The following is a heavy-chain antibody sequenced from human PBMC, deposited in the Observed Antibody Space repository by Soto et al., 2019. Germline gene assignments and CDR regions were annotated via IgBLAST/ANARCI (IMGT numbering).Heavy chain of an antibody. Sequence: SETLSLTCTVSGGSISNSSYYLGWIRQPPGKGLEWIGSIYYSGSTYYNPSLKSRVTISVDTSKNQFSLKLSSVTAADTAVYYCARRAYCGGDCYSWAFDIWGQGTMVTVSS. CDR3: ARRAYCGGDCYSWAFDI. D-gene: IGHD2-21*01. V-gene: IGHV4-39*01. CDR1: GGSISNSSYY. J-gene: IGHJ3*02. CDR2: IYYSGST.